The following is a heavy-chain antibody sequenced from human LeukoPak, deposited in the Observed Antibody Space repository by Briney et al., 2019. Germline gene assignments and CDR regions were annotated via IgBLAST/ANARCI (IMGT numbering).Heavy chain of an antibody. V-gene: IGHV4-59*08. CDR1: GGSISSYY. J-gene: IGHJ3*01. CDR3: VRPDDNSFDF. Sequence: SETLSLTCTVSGGSISSYYWSWIRQPPGKGLEWIGYIYYSGSTNYNPSLKSRVTISVDTSKNQFSLKLSSVTAADTAVYYCVRPDDNSFDFWGQGTMVTVSS. CDR2: IYYSGST. D-gene: IGHD3-9*01.